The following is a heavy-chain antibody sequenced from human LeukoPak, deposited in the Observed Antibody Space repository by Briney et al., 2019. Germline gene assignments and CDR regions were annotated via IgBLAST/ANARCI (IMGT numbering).Heavy chain of an antibody. D-gene: IGHD3-10*01. CDR1: GFTFSSYG. Sequence: PGGSLRLSCAASGFTFSSYGMHWVRQAPGKGLEWVAVISYDGSNKYYADSVKGRFTISRDNSKNTLYLQMNSLRAEDTAVYYCAKAPSAMVRGVIVQWFDPWGQGTLVTVSS. CDR3: AKAPSAMVRGVIVQWFDP. CDR2: ISYDGSNK. J-gene: IGHJ5*02. V-gene: IGHV3-30*18.